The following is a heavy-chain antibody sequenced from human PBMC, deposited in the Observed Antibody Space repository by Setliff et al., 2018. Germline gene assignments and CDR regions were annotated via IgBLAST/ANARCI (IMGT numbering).Heavy chain of an antibody. V-gene: IGHV3-23*01. Sequence: GESLKISCVVSGFSFSSYAMSWVRQAPGKGLEWVSSITGSGGDRDYADSVKGRFTISRDNSKNTLYLQMNSLRAEDTAVYYCVTSTIIIYYFDFWGQGTPVTVSS. CDR3: VTSTIIIYYFDF. D-gene: IGHD3-10*01. CDR2: ITGSGGDR. CDR1: GFSFSSYA. J-gene: IGHJ4*02.